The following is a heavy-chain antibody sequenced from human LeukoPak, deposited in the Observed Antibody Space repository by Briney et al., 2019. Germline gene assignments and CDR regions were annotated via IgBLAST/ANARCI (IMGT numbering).Heavy chain of an antibody. CDR3: ARHKQQLIPFDY. Sequence: SETPSLTCTVSGGSISTYYWSWIRQPPGKGLEWIGYIYYSGSTNYNPSLKSRVTISVDTSKNQFSLKLSSVTAADTAVYYCARHKQQLIPFDYWGQGTLVTVSS. J-gene: IGHJ4*02. V-gene: IGHV4-59*08. D-gene: IGHD6-13*01. CDR2: IYYSGST. CDR1: GGSISTYY.